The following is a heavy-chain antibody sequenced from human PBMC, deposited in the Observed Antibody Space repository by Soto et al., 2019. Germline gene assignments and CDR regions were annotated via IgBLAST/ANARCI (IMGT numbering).Heavy chain of an antibody. J-gene: IGHJ4*02. CDR1: GFTFSSYS. CDR2: ISTYSNTI. CDR3: ATSKYDSSGYLDY. V-gene: IGHV3-48*02. D-gene: IGHD3-22*01. Sequence: PGGSLILSCTVSGFTFSSYSMNWVRQAPGKGPEWVAYISTYSNTIYYADFVKGRFTISRDNAKNSLYLQMNSLRDEDTAVYYCATSKYDSSGYLDYWGQGTLVTVSS.